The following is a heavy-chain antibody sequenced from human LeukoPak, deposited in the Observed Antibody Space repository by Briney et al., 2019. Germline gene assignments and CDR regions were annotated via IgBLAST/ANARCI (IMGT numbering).Heavy chain of an antibody. J-gene: IGHJ4*02. Sequence: SETLSLTCTVSGGSISSGSYYWSWIRQPAGKGLEWIGRIYTSGSTNYNPSLKSRVTISVDTSKNQFSLRLNSVTATDTAMYYCASPVNTDGYYFDYWGQGTLVTVSS. CDR2: IYTSGST. V-gene: IGHV4-61*02. CDR1: GGSISSGSYY. CDR3: ASPVNTDGYYFDY. D-gene: IGHD4-17*01.